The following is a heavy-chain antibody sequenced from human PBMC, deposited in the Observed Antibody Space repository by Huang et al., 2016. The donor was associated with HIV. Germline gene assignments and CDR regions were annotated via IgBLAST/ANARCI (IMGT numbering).Heavy chain of an antibody. CDR3: ARDRSTRADY. D-gene: IGHD2-2*01. V-gene: IGHV3-48*01. Sequence: EVLLVESGGGLVQPGGSLRLSCEGSGFTFGTYGMNWVRQVPGKGLWLVSYIGNSGNTVYYTDSVKGRITIARDKAKNSMFLQMSSLRVEDTAVYFCARDRSTRADYWGQGTLVTVSS. CDR2: IGNSGNTV. CDR1: GFTFGTYG. J-gene: IGHJ4*02.